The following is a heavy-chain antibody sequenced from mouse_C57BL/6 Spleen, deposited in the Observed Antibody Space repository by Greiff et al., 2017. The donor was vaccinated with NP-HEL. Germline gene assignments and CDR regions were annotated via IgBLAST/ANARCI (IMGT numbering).Heavy chain of an antibody. J-gene: IGHJ4*01. D-gene: IGHD2-2*01. CDR3: ARYAGWLRPYAMDY. CDR1: GFTFTDYY. V-gene: IGHV7-3*01. CDR2: IRNKASGYTT. Sequence: EVMLVESGGGLVQTGGFLSLSCAASGFTFTDYYMSWFRQPPGKALEWLGFIRNKASGYTTEYSASVKGRFTISRDNSQSILYLQMNALRAEDSATYYCARYAGWLRPYAMDYWGQGTSVTVSS.